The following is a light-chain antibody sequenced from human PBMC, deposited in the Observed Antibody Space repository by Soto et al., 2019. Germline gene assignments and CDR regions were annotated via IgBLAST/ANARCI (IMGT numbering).Light chain of an antibody. CDR3: QSYDSSLSVV. Sequence: QSVLTQPPSVSGAPGQRVTISCTGSSSNIGGGYDVHWYQQLPGTAPKLLIYGNSNRPSGVPDRFSGSKSGNSASLAITGLQAEDEADYYCQSYDSSLSVVFGGGTKLTVL. J-gene: IGLJ2*01. CDR2: GNS. CDR1: SSNIGGGYD. V-gene: IGLV1-40*01.